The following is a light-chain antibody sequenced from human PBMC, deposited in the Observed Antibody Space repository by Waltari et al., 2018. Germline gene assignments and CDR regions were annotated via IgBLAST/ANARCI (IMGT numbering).Light chain of an antibody. Sequence: DILMTQSPDSLAVPLAEVSTLNSNSSQTVLHSTDNNNYLAWYQQKLGQPPKRLIYWASTRASGVPDRFSGSGSGTDFTLTISSLQAEDVAVYYCQQYYDTPRTFGQGTRVEIK. V-gene: IGKV4-1*01. J-gene: IGKJ1*01. CDR2: WAS. CDR1: QTVLHSTDNNNY. CDR3: QQYYDTPRT.